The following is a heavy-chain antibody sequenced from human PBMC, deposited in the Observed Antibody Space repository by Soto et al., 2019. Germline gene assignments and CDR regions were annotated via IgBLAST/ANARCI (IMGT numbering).Heavy chain of an antibody. V-gene: IGHV3-23*01. CDR1: PVTFSPDA. Sequence: PGWSLRLSCAASPVTFSPDAMTWVRPAPVKRLEMVTSISGSGGNTNYPDSVKGRFTVARDNSKITLSLQMNSLTEEDTATYYRATGLRRILRTQYYYGLDVWGRGTTVTVAS. J-gene: IGHJ6*02. D-gene: IGHD3-16*01. CDR3: ATGLRRILRTQYYYGLDV. CDR2: ISGSGGNT.